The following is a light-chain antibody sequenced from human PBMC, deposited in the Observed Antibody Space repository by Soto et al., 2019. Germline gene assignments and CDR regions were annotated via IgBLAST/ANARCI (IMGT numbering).Light chain of an antibody. CDR3: SSYAGSSVV. CDR2: EVS. Sequence: QSALTQPPSASGSPGQSVTISCTGTSSDVGGYNYVSWYQQHPNKAPKLMIYEVSKRPSGVPDRVSGSKSGNTASLTVSGLQAEDEADYYCSSYAGSSVVFGGGTKLTVL. J-gene: IGLJ2*01. CDR1: SSDVGGYNY. V-gene: IGLV2-8*01.